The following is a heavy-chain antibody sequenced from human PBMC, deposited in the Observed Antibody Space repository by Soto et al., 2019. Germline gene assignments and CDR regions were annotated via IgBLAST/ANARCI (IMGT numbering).Heavy chain of an antibody. Sequence: QVQLVQSGAEVKKPGASVKVSCKASGYTFTSNDINWVRQAPGQGPEWMGWMNPDNGKTGFAQKFQGRITMTRNTSISTAYMELSSLTSDDTAVYFCARPLCSSTRCGPYFFDSWGQGSLVTVSS. J-gene: IGHJ4*02. V-gene: IGHV1-8*01. CDR1: GYTFTSND. D-gene: IGHD2-2*01. CDR2: MNPDNGKT. CDR3: ARPLCSSTRCGPYFFDS.